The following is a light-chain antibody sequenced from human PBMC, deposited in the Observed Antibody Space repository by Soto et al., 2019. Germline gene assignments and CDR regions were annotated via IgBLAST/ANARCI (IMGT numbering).Light chain of an antibody. Sequence: EIVMTQSPATLFVSPGEGATLSCRASQSVSSNLAWYQQKPGRAPRFLIYAASTRATGVPATFSGSGSGTEFTLSIDSLQSEDFAVYYCQQYNNWPPITFGQGTRLEIK. CDR2: AAS. J-gene: IGKJ5*01. CDR1: QSVSSN. CDR3: QQYNNWPPIT. V-gene: IGKV3-15*01.